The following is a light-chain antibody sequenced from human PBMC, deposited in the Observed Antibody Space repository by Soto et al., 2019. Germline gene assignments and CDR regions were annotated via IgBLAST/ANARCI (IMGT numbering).Light chain of an antibody. V-gene: IGKV1-9*01. CDR3: QQLNSYPRT. CDR2: AAS. Sequence: DIQLTQSPSFLSASVGDRVTITCRASQGISSYLAWYQQKPGKAPKLLIYAASTLQSGVPSRFSGSGSGTEFTLPIISLQPADFVTSYCQQLNSYPRTFGGGTKVDIK. J-gene: IGKJ4*01. CDR1: QGISSY.